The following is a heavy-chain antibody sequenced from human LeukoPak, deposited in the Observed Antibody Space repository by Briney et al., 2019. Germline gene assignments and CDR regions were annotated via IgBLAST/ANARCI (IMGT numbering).Heavy chain of an antibody. D-gene: IGHD1-1*01. Sequence: SQTLSLTCTVSGGSISSGSYYWSWIRQPAGKGLEWIGRIYTSGSTNYNPSLKSRVTISVDTSKNQFSLKLSSVTAADTAVYYCARGSDPNSYYYYMDVWGKGTTVTVS. V-gene: IGHV4-61*02. CDR1: GGSISSGSYY. J-gene: IGHJ6*03. CDR3: ARGSDPNSYYYYMDV. CDR2: IYTSGST.